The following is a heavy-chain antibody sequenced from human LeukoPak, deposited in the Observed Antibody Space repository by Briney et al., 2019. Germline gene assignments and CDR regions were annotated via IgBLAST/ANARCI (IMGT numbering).Heavy chain of an antibody. D-gene: IGHD3-10*01. Sequence: SGRSLRLSCAASGFTFSSYAMHWVRQAPGKGLEWVSGISWNSGSIGYADSVKGRFTISRDNAKNSLYLQMNSLRAEDTALYYCAKVAVDEYYYGSGRSYYFDYWGQGTLVTVSS. CDR1: GFTFSSYA. CDR2: ISWNSGSI. J-gene: IGHJ4*02. CDR3: AKVAVDEYYYGSGRSYYFDY. V-gene: IGHV3-9*01.